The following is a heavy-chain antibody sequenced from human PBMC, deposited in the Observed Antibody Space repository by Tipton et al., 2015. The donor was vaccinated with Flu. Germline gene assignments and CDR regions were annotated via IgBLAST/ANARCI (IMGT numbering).Heavy chain of an antibody. Sequence: TLSLTCTVSGGSISSYYWSWIRQPPGKGLEWIGYVYYSGSTNYNPPPKSRVTITVDTSKNQFSLKLSSVTAADTAVYYCARVAAFDYYDSSGYLDYWGQGTRVTVSS. CDR1: GGSISSYY. D-gene: IGHD3-22*01. CDR3: ARVAAFDYYDSSGYLDY. J-gene: IGHJ4*02. V-gene: IGHV4-59*01. CDR2: VYYSGST.